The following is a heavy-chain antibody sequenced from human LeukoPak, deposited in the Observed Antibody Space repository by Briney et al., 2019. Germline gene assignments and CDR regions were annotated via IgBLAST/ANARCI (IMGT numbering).Heavy chain of an antibody. CDR3: ARGTYYYDSSGYYDAFDI. CDR2: INPNSGGT. Sequence: ASVKVSCKASGYTFTGYYMHWVRQAPGQGLEWMGWINPNSGGTNYAQKFQGKVTMTRDTSISTAYMELSRLRSDDTAVYYCARGTYYYDSSGYYDAFDIWGRGTMVTVSS. J-gene: IGHJ3*02. D-gene: IGHD3-22*01. CDR1: GYTFTGYY. V-gene: IGHV1-2*02.